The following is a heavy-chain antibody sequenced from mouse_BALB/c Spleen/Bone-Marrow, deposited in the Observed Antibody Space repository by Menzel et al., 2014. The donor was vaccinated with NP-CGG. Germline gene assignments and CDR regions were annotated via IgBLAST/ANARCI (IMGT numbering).Heavy chain of an antibody. V-gene: IGHV1-80*01. D-gene: IGHD2-2*01. CDR3: ARSNYGYDVYFDY. Sequence: QVQLQQSGAELVRPGSSVKISCKASGYAFSNYWMNWVKQRPGQGLEWIGQIFPGDGDTNYNGKSKGKATLTADKSSSTAYMQLNSLTSEDSAVYFCARSNYGYDVYFDYWGLGTTLTVSS. CDR1: GYAFSNYW. J-gene: IGHJ2*01. CDR2: IFPGDGDT.